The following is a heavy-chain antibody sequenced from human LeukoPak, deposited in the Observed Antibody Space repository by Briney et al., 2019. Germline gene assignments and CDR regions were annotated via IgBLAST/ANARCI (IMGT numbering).Heavy chain of an antibody. Sequence: GGSLRLSCAASGFTFSSYSMNWVRQAPGKGLEWVSSISSSSSYIYYADSVKGRFTISRDNAKNSLYLQMNSLRAEDTAVYYCASTYYYGSGSAPLYYYYGMDVWGQGTTVTVSS. CDR3: ASTYYYGSGSAPLYYYYGMDV. CDR1: GFTFSSYS. CDR2: ISSSSSYI. V-gene: IGHV3-21*04. J-gene: IGHJ6*02. D-gene: IGHD3-10*01.